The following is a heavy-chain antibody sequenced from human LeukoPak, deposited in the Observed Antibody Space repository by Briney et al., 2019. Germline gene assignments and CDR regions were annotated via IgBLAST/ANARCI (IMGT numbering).Heavy chain of an antibody. Sequence: GGSLRLSCAASGFTFSTYGMHWVRQAPGKGLEWVANIKHDESEKNYLDSVKGRFTISRDNAQNSLYLQMNGLRAEDTALYYCARANYDSSGYYEYYFDYWGQGTLVTVSS. CDR1: GFTFSTYG. D-gene: IGHD3-22*01. CDR2: IKHDESEK. V-gene: IGHV3-7*03. CDR3: ARANYDSSGYYEYYFDY. J-gene: IGHJ4*02.